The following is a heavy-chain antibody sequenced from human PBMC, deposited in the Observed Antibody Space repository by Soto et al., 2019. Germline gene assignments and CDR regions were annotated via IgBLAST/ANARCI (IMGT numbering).Heavy chain of an antibody. V-gene: IGHV4-4*02. CDR2: IYQSGST. Sequence: QLQLQEAGPGLVRPSGTLFLTCTVSGDSIGRTNWWSWVRQPPGRWLEWIGEIYQSGSTNYNPCLKSRVNISVDKSKSHFSLNLNSVTAAYTAVYYCARRIASCWYSRYFAPWGQGTLVSVSS. CDR1: GDSIGRTNW. J-gene: IGHJ5*02. D-gene: IGHD6-19*01. CDR3: ARRIASCWYSRYFAP.